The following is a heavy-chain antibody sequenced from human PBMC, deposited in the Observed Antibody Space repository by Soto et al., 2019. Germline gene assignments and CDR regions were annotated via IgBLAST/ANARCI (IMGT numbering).Heavy chain of an antibody. J-gene: IGHJ4*02. V-gene: IGHV3-48*04. CDR3: ARSYSSSWYLDY. CDR2: ISSSGSTI. D-gene: IGHD6-13*01. CDR1: GFTFSSYS. Sequence: PGGSLRLSCAASGFTFSSYSMNWVRQAPGKGLEWVSYISSSGSTIYYADSVKGRFTISRDNAKNSLYLQMNSLRAEDTAVYYCARSYSSSWYLDYWGQGTLVTVSS.